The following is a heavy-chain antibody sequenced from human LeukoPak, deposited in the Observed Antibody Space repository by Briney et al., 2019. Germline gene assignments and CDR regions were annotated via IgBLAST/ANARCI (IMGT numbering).Heavy chain of an antibody. CDR1: GGSISGYF. CDR2: IYHSENT. Sequence: SETLPLTCTVSGGSISGYFWTWVRQHPGKGLEWIGYIYHSENTNYNPSLKSRVTMSVDTSKNQFSLKLSSVTAADTAVYYCARVYSPRTVAGTGFDNWGQGTLVTVSS. D-gene: IGHD6-19*01. V-gene: IGHV4-59*12. J-gene: IGHJ4*02. CDR3: ARVYSPRTVAGTGFDN.